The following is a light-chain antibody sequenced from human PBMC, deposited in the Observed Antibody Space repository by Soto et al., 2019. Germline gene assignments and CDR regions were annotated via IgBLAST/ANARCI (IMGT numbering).Light chain of an antibody. CDR2: AAS. CDR3: QQANSFPRT. Sequence: DIQMTQSPSFVSASVGDRVTITCRASQAVSTWLAWYQQKPGDAPKLLIYAASTLQSGVPSCFSGSGSGPDFTLTIRSLQPEDFANYYCQQANSFPRTFGGATKVDIK. J-gene: IGKJ4*01. V-gene: IGKV1-12*01. CDR1: QAVSTW.